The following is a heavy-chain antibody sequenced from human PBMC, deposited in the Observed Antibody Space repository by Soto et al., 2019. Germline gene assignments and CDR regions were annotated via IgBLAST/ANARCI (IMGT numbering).Heavy chain of an antibody. Sequence: EVQLVESGGGLVKPGGSLRLSCAASGFTFSSYSMNWVRQAPGKGLEWVSSISSSSSYIYYADSVKGRFTISRDNAKNSLYLQMNSLRAEDTAVYYRASETGYSYGGFDYWGEGTLVTVSS. CDR3: ASETGYSYGGFDY. J-gene: IGHJ4*02. CDR1: GFTFSSYS. CDR2: ISSSSSYI. V-gene: IGHV3-21*01. D-gene: IGHD5-18*01.